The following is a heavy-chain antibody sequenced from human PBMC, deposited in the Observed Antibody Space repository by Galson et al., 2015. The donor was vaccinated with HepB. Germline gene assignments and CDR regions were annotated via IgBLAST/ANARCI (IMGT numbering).Heavy chain of an antibody. V-gene: IGHV3-11*01. Sequence: SLRLSCAASGFTFSDYYMSWIRQAPGKGLEWVSYISSSGSTIYYADSVKGRFTISRDNAKNSLYLQMNSLRAEDTAVDYCARAEGWLQLTGPYYFDYWGQGTLVTVSS. J-gene: IGHJ4*02. CDR3: ARAEGWLQLTGPYYFDY. CDR2: ISSSGSTI. CDR1: GFTFSDYY. D-gene: IGHD5-24*01.